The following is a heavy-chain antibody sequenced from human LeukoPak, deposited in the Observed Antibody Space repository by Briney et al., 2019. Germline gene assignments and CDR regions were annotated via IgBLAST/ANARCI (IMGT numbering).Heavy chain of an antibody. CDR2: IKQDAIEK. V-gene: IGHV3-7*01. J-gene: IGHJ4*02. Sequence: GGSLRLSCAASGFSFRGYWMTWVRQGPGKGLEWVANIKQDAIEKRYMDSVKGRFTIFRDDGKSLLYLQMNNLRVEDTAVYFCVKGPPTPNEIRGSAYDYGDFWGQGTQVTVSS. CDR3: VKGPPTPNEIRGSAYDYGDF. CDR1: GFSFRGYW. D-gene: IGHD5-12*01.